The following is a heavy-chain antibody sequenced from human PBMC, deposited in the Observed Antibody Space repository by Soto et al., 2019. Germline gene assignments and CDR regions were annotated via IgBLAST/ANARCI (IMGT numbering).Heavy chain of an antibody. D-gene: IGHD1-20*01. CDR2: VSFDGSNK. J-gene: IGHJ4*02. CDR3: ARDQTGITTTGGGRIDH. Sequence: GGSLRLSCAASGFTFSTHAMHWVRQAPGKGLECVAIVSFDGSNKYYADSVKGRFTISRDNSKNTLYLQMSGLTPEDTAVYYCARDQTGITTTGGGRIDHWGQGTLVTVSS. V-gene: IGHV3-30-3*01. CDR1: GFTFSTHA.